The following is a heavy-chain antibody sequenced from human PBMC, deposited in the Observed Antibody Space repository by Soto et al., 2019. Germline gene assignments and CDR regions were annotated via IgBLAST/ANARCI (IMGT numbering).Heavy chain of an antibody. J-gene: IGHJ5*02. V-gene: IGHV4-39*01. CDR2: IYYSGST. CDR3: ARHGLNVLRFLEWPVGFDP. Sequence: PSETLSLTCTVSGGSISSSSYYWGWIRQPPGKGLEWIGSIYYSGSTYYNPSLKSRVTISVDTSKNQFSLKLSSVTAADTAVYYCARHGLNVLRFLEWPVGFDPWGQGTLVTVSS. CDR1: GGSISSSSYY. D-gene: IGHD3-3*01.